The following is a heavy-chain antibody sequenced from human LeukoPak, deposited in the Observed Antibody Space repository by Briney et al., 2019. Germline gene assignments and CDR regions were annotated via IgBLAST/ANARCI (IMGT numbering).Heavy chain of an antibody. CDR1: GFTFRSYS. J-gene: IGHJ3*02. V-gene: IGHV3-21*01. CDR3: ARDLVVVVPAARGDAFDI. Sequence: GGSLRLSCAASGFTFRSYSMNWVRQAPGKGLEWVSSISSSSSYIYYADSVKGRFTISRDNAKNSLYLQMNSLRAEDTAVHYCARDLVVVVPAARGDAFDIWGQGTMVTVSS. D-gene: IGHD2-2*01. CDR2: ISSSSSYI.